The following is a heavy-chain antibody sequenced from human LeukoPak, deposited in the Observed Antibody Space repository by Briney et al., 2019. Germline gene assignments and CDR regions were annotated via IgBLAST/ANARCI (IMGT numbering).Heavy chain of an antibody. CDR2: IYTSGST. J-gene: IGHJ4*02. CDR3: AGARLSLLDY. CDR1: GGSISSGSYY. Sequence: SQTLSLTCTVSGGSISSGSYYWSWIRQPAGKGLEWIGRIYTSGSTNYNPSLKSRVTISVDTSKNQFSLKLSSVTAADTAVYYCAGARLSLLDYWGQGTLVTVSS. D-gene: IGHD3-22*01. V-gene: IGHV4-61*02.